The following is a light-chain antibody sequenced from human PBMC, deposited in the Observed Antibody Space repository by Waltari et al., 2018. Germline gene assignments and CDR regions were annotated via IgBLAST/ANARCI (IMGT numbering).Light chain of an antibody. CDR2: DAS. V-gene: IGKV3-20*01. CDR1: QSVGKS. J-gene: IGKJ1*01. Sequence: EFVLTQSPGTLSLSPGERATLSCRASQSVGKSLAWYQQRPDQAPRLLIYDASTRATGTPGRFSGSGFGTDFSLAISSLEPEDFAVYFCQHYVNLPVTFGQGTKVEI. CDR3: QHYVNLPVT.